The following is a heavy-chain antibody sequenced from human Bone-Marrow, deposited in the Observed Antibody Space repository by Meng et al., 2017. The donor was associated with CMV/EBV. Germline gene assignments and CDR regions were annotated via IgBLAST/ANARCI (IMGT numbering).Heavy chain of an antibody. V-gene: IGHV3-11*06. D-gene: IGHD4-23*01. CDR1: GFSFSDYY. CDR3: ARVKVVRGVVPKYFDY. CDR2: ISSSSSYT. J-gene: IGHJ4*02. Sequence: SGFSFSDYYMSWIRQAPGKGLEWVSYISSSSSYTNYADSVKGRFTISRDNAKNSLYLQMNSLRAEDTAVYYCARVKVVRGVVPKYFDYWGQGTLVTVSS.